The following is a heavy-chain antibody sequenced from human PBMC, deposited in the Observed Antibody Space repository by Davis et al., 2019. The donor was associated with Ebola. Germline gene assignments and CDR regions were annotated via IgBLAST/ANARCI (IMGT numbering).Heavy chain of an antibody. Sequence: ASVKVSCKASEYTFTGSYMNWVRQAPGQGLEWMGRINPNSGGTNYAQKFQGRVTMTRDTSISTAYMELSRLRSDDTAVYYCARDRGGDYSFDYWGQGTLVTVSS. CDR2: INPNSGGT. D-gene: IGHD3-10*01. CDR3: ARDRGGDYSFDY. J-gene: IGHJ4*02. V-gene: IGHV1-2*06. CDR1: EYTFTGSY.